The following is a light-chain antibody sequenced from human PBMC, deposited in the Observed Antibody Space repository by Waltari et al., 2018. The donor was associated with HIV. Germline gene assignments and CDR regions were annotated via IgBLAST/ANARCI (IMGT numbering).Light chain of an antibody. CDR3: QAWDNSVVV. CDR2: KDT. J-gene: IGLJ2*01. CDR1: KLGNEY. Sequence: SYELTQPPSMSVSPGQTANITCSGDKLGNEYACWYQQKAGQSPVLVIFKDTRRPSGIPERFSGSTSGNTATLTISGALPADEGDYYCQAWDNSVVVFGGGTSLTVL. V-gene: IGLV3-1*01.